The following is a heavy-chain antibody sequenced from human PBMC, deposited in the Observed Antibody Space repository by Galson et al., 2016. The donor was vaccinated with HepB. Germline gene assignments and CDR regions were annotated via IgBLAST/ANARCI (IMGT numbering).Heavy chain of an antibody. J-gene: IGHJ5*02. CDR2: IYWDDGK. CDR1: GFSLNTSGVS. V-gene: IGHV2-5*02. CDR3: AHRRAIEAAGTKGNSWFDP. D-gene: IGHD6-13*01. Sequence: PALVKPTQTLTLTCTFSGFSLNTSGVSVGWIRQPPGKALEWLGLIYWDDGKRYSLSLKSRLTITKDTSKNQVVLTMTNMGPEDTATYYCAHRRAIEAAGTKGNSWFDPWGQGTLVTVSS.